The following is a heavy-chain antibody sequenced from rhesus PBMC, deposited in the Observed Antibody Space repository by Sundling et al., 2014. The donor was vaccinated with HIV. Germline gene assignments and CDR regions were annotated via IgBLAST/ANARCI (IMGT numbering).Heavy chain of an antibody. CDR3: ARRLRYFDY. Sequence: QVQLQESGPGLVKPSETLSLTCAVSGYSISSGYYWGWIRQPPGKGLEWIGYISGTTGSTDYNPSLKSRVVISIDTSKNQLSLKLSSVTAADTAVYFCARRLRYFDYWGQGVLVTVSS. CDR1: GYSISSGYY. CDR2: ISGTTGST. J-gene: IGHJ4*01. V-gene: IGHV4-99*01.